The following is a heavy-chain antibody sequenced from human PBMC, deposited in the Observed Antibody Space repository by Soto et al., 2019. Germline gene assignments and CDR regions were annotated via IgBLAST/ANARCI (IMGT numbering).Heavy chain of an antibody. J-gene: IGHJ5*02. V-gene: IGHV4-59*01. CDR3: ARYVTPQYHRNSDA. CDR1: GGSIISYY. D-gene: IGHD1-7*01. CDR2: IYYSGST. Sequence: SETLSLTCTVSGGSIISYYWSWILQPPWKGLEWIGYIYYSGSTNYNPSLKSRVTISVDTSKNQFSLKLSSVTAADTAVYYFARYVTPQYHRNSDAWGPGTLVTVSS.